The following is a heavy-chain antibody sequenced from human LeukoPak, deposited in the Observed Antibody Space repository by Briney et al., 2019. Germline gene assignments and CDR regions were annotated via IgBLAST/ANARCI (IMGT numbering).Heavy chain of an antibody. V-gene: IGHV1-69*04. CDR1: GYTFTDYY. D-gene: IGHD4-17*01. Sequence: GASVKVSCKASGYTFTDYYMHWVRQAPGQGLEWMGRIIPILGIANYAQKFQGRVTITADKSTSTAYMELSSLRSEDTAVYYCARAGGLITVTTPGGRGFDYWGQGTLVTASS. CDR2: IIPILGIA. J-gene: IGHJ4*02. CDR3: ARAGGLITVTTPGGRGFDY.